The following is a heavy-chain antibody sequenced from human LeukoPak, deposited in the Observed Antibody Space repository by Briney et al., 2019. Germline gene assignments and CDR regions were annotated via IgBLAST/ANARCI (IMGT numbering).Heavy chain of an antibody. D-gene: IGHD2-15*01. CDR2: ISSSSSYI. Sequence: GGSLRLSCAASGFTFSSYSMNWVRQAPGKGLEWVSSISSSSSYIYYADSVKGRFTISRDNAKNSLYLRMNSLRAEDTAVYYCARVFQETSGVAAYGYWGQGTLVTVSS. CDR3: ARVFQETSGVAAYGY. J-gene: IGHJ4*02. V-gene: IGHV3-21*01. CDR1: GFTFSSYS.